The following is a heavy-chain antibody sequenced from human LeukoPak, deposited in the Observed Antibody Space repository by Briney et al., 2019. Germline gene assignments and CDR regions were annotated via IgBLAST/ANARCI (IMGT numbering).Heavy chain of an antibody. Sequence: ASVKVSCKASGYTFTDYYMHWVRQAPGQGLEWMGVINPRGGSTTYAQKFQGRVTMTRDTSISTAYMELSRLRSDDTAVYYCARLAYYYDSSGTPWGQGTLVTVSS. CDR3: ARLAYYYDSSGTP. V-gene: IGHV1-46*01. CDR1: GYTFTDYY. J-gene: IGHJ5*02. CDR2: INPRGGST. D-gene: IGHD3-22*01.